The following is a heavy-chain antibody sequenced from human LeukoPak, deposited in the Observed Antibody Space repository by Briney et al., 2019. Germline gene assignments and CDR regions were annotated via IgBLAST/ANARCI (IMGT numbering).Heavy chain of an antibody. CDR1: GFTFSTYS. D-gene: IGHD4-23*01. J-gene: IGHJ4*02. V-gene: IGHV3-48*02. Sequence: GGSLRLSCAASGFTFSTYSLNWVRQAPGKGLEWVSYISSSSGIIYADSVKGRCTVSRDNAKNSLYLQMNSLRDDDTGVYYCAFQDGGIVYWGQGTLVTVSS. CDR3: AFQDGGIVY. CDR2: ISSSSGII.